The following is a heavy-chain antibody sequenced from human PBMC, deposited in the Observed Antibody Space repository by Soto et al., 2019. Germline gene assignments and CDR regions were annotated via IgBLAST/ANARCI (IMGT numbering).Heavy chain of an antibody. CDR1: GDSVSKYY. V-gene: IGHV4-4*07. CDR3: ARSPAYGDYANLDT. D-gene: IGHD4-17*01. J-gene: IGHJ5*01. Sequence: SETLSLTCTGSGDSVSKYYWNGSRQPAGKRLEWIGRIHSTRSPNYNPSLKSRVTMSVDTSKNQFSLKLNLTSVTAADTAVYYCARSPAYGDYANLDTWGQGTLVT. CDR2: IHSTRSP.